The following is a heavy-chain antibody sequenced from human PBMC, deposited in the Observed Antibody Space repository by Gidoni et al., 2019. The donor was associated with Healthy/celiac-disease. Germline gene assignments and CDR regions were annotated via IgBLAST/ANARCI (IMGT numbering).Heavy chain of an antibody. Sequence: EVQLVESGGGLVQPGGSLRLSCAASGFPVSSNYMSWVRQAPGKGLEWVSVIYSGCSTYYADSVKGRFTISRHNSKNTLYLQMNSLRAEDTAVYYCARGHSGYDWGAYYFDYWGQGTLVTVSS. CDR3: ARGHSGYDWGAYYFDY. CDR2: IYSGCST. J-gene: IGHJ4*02. D-gene: IGHD5-12*01. V-gene: IGHV3-53*04. CDR1: GFPVSSNY.